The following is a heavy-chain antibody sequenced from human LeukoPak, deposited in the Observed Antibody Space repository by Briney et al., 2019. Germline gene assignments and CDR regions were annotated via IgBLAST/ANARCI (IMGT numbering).Heavy chain of an antibody. V-gene: IGHV4-30-4*01. Sequence: SETLSLTCTVSGGSISSGDYYWSWIRQPPGKGLEWIGYIYYSWSTYYNPSLNSPVTISVDTSKNQFSLKLSSVTAADTAVYYCARDSDYGGEDDPWGQGTLVTVSS. CDR3: ARDSDYGGEDDP. CDR1: GGSISSGDYY. D-gene: IGHD4-23*01. J-gene: IGHJ5*02. CDR2: IYYSWST.